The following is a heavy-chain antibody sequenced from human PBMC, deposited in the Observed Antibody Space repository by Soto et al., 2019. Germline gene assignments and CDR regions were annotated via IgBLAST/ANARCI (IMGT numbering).Heavy chain of an antibody. V-gene: IGHV3-15*01. CDR3: TTQLYDSTPPNAFDI. Sequence: EVQLVESGGGLVKPGGSLRLSCAASGFTFSNAWMSWVRQAPGKGLEWVGRIKSKTDGGTTDYAAPVKGRFTISRDDSKNTLYLQMNSLKTEDTAVYYCTTQLYDSTPPNAFDIWGQGTMVTVSS. J-gene: IGHJ3*02. CDR1: GFTFSNAW. D-gene: IGHD3-22*01. CDR2: IKSKTDGGTT.